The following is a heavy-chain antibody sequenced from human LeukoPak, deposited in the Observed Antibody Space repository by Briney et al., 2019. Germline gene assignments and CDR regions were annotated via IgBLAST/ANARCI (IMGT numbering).Heavy chain of an antibody. D-gene: IGHD1-1*01. CDR2: INPHSGVT. CDR1: GYTFTDYY. Sequence: GASVKVSCKASGYTFTDYYMHWVRQAPGQGLEWMGWINPHSGVTNYAEKFQGRVTLTRHTSINTAYLELNRLKSDDTAVYYCARAAATTGSTETVGPWGQGNLVTVSS. V-gene: IGHV1-2*02. J-gene: IGHJ5*02. CDR3: ARAAATTGSTETVGP.